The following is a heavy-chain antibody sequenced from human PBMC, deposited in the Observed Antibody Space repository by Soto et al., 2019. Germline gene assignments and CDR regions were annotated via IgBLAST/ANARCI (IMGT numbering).Heavy chain of an antibody. V-gene: IGHV3-9*01. CDR2: ISWNSGSI. D-gene: IGHD3-3*01. Sequence: GGSLRLSCAASGFTFDYYAMHWVRQSPGKGLEWVSGISWNSGSIGYADSVKGRFTISRDNAKNSLYLQMNSLRAEDTALYYCAKDGLRFLEWLFGSYFDYWGQGTLVTVSS. J-gene: IGHJ4*02. CDR1: GFTFDYYA. CDR3: AKDGLRFLEWLFGSYFDY.